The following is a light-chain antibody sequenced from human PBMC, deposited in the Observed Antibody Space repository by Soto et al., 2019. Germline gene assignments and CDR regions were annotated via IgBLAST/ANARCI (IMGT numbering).Light chain of an antibody. Sequence: DIQMTQSPSSLSASVGDRVTITCRASQGISNYLAWYQQKPGKVPKLLIYEASNLQSGVPSRFSGSGSETDFHLRISRLQHKDVATYYFQNYKSRPWTFGQGTKGEIK. CDR1: QGISNY. CDR2: EAS. V-gene: IGKV1-27*01. CDR3: QNYKSRPWT. J-gene: IGKJ1*01.